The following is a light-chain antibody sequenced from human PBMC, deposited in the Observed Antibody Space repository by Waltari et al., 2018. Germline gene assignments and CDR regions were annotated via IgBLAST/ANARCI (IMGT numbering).Light chain of an antibody. V-gene: IGKV4-1*01. CDR3: QQYYNTPLT. Sequence: DIVMTQSPESRAVSLGERASISCKTSESVLYSSNNKNHLAWYQQKPGQPPRLLLYWASTRESGVPDRFIGSGSETDFTLTVTSLQAEDVAVYYCQQYYNTPLTFGGGTKVEVK. J-gene: IGKJ4*01. CDR1: ESVLYSSNNKNH. CDR2: WAS.